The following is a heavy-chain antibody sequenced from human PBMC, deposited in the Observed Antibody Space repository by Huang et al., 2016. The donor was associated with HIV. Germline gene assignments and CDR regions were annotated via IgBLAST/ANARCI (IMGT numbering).Heavy chain of an antibody. Sequence: EVQLMESGGGLVQPGGSLRLSCAASGFTFSTYNMNWVRQAPGEGVGWVSYNTSSSGSIYYRDSGKGRFTSSRDNAKNSLYLQMNSLRAEDTAVYYCARFGSYYYGSGSYLDAFDIWGQWTMVTVSS. CDR3: ARFGSYYYGSGSYLDAFDI. CDR1: GFTFSTYN. V-gene: IGHV3-48*01. J-gene: IGHJ3*02. CDR2: NTSSSGSI. D-gene: IGHD3-10*01.